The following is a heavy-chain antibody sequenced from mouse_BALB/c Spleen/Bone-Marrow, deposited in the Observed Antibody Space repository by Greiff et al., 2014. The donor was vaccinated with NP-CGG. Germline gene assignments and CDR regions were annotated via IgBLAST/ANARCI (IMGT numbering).Heavy chain of an antibody. D-gene: IGHD2-1*01. CDR2: IDPANGNT. J-gene: IGHJ3*01. Sequence: DVQLVESGAELVKPGASVKLSCTASGFNIKDTYMHWVKQRPEQGLEWIGRIDPANGNTKYDQKFKGKATITADTSSNTAYLQPSSLTSQDTAVYYGARNGNYGAWFAYWGQGTLVTVSA. CDR3: ARNGNYGAWFAY. V-gene: IGHV14-3*02. CDR1: GFNIKDTY.